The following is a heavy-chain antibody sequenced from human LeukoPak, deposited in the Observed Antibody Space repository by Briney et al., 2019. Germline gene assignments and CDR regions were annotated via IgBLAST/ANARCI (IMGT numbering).Heavy chain of an antibody. V-gene: IGHV4-59*01. CDR2: IYYSGST. CDR1: GGAISGYY. CDR3: ARTHYFDSSGYSHFDS. J-gene: IGHJ4*02. D-gene: IGHD3-22*01. Sequence: SETLSLTCTVSGGAISGYYWSWIRQPPGKRLQWIGYIYYSGSTNYNPSLRSRVTISVDTSKNQFSLNLSSVTAADTAVYYCARTHYFDSSGYSHFDSWGQGTMVTVSS.